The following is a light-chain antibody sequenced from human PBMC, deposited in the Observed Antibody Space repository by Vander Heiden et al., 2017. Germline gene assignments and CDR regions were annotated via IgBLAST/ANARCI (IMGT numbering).Light chain of an antibody. V-gene: IGKV4-1*01. CDR2: WAS. CDR1: QSVLYSSNNKNY. J-gene: IGKJ1*01. Sequence: DIVMTQSPDSLAVSLGERATINCETSQSVLYSSNNKNYLAWYQQKPGQSPKLLIYWASTLESGVPERFSGSGSGTDFTLTISSLQAEDVAVYYCQQYYRTPQTFGQGTKVEIK. CDR3: QQYYRTPQT.